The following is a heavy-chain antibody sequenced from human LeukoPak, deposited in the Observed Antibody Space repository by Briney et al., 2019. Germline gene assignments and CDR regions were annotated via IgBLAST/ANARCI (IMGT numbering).Heavy chain of an antibody. V-gene: IGHV4-34*01. Sequence: SETLSLTCAVYGGSFSGYYWSWIRQPPGKGLEWIGEINHSGSTNYNPSLKSRVTISVDTSKNQFSLKLSSVTAADTAVYDCARGRSNHYYYYYMDVWGKGTTVTVYS. J-gene: IGHJ6*03. CDR3: ARGRSNHYYYYYMDV. CDR1: GGSFSGYY. CDR2: INHSGST. D-gene: IGHD4-11*01.